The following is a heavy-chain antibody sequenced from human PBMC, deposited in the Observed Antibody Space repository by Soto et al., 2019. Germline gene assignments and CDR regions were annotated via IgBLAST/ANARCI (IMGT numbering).Heavy chain of an antibody. CDR2: IHSSGYT. CDR3: ARLSNIFPVETYFYHSMDI. J-gene: IGHJ6*02. D-gene: IGHD3-9*01. CDR1: GGSVDNYH. V-gene: IGHV4-59*02. Sequence: SEILSLTCTVSGGSVDNYHWSWIRRPPGKGLEWVGYIHSSGYTNYNPSLRSRLTLSVDTSKNQFSLKVSPVTAADTAVYYCARLSNIFPVETYFYHSMDIWGQGITVTVSS.